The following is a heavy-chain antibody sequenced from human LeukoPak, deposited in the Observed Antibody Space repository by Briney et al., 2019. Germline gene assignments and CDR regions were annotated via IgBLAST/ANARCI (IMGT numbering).Heavy chain of an antibody. Sequence: SQTLSLTCSVSGGSVTSGPNYWNWIRRPAGKGLEWIGRIQTSGRVNYNPSLKSRVTVYLDTPKNLVSLKLTSVTAADTAVYYCARDRGNGDYGDYFDSWGQGTQVTASS. V-gene: IGHV4-61*02. D-gene: IGHD4-17*01. CDR3: ARDRGNGDYGDYFDS. J-gene: IGHJ4*02. CDR1: GGSVTSGPNY. CDR2: IQTSGRV.